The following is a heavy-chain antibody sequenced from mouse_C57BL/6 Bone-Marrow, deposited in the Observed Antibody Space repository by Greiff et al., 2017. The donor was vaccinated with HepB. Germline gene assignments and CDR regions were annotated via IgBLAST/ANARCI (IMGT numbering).Heavy chain of an antibody. CDR3: ARFLNYDDGAGAMDY. CDR2: IRNKANGYTT. CDR1: GFTFTDYY. J-gene: IGHJ4*01. D-gene: IGHD2-4*01. V-gene: IGHV7-3*01. Sequence: EVQLVESGGGLVQPGGSLSLSCAASGFTFTDYYMSWVRQPPGKALEWLGFIRNKANGYTTEYSASVKGRFTISRDNSQSILYLQMNALRAEDSATYYCARFLNYDDGAGAMDYWGQGTSVTVSS.